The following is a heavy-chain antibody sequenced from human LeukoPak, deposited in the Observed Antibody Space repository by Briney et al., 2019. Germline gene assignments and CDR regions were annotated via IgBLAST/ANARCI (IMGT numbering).Heavy chain of an antibody. J-gene: IGHJ4*02. Sequence: PGGSLRLSCAASGFTFSSYAMNWVRQAPGKGLEWVSFISGSGDTTYYADSVKGRFTISRDSSKNTLYPQMNSLRAEDTAVYYCAKSRGESRGASNYWGRGTLVTVSS. CDR2: ISGSGDTT. V-gene: IGHV3-23*01. D-gene: IGHD1-26*01. CDR1: GFTFSSYA. CDR3: AKSRGESRGASNY.